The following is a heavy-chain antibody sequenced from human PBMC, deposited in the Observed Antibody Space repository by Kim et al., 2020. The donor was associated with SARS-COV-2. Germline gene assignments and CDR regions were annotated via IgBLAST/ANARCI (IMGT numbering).Heavy chain of an antibody. D-gene: IGHD2-2*01. J-gene: IGHJ3*02. CDR2: IYTGGIT. V-gene: IGHV3-53*05. CDR1: EFVVSSNY. CDR3: ARDPRRDIMPDAFDI. Sequence: GGSLRLSCAAFEFVVSSNYMSWVRQAPGKGLEWVSSIYTGGITYYADSVKGRFTISRDDSKNTLFLQMKSLRPEDTAMYYCARDPRRDIMPDAFDIWGQGTMVTVSS.